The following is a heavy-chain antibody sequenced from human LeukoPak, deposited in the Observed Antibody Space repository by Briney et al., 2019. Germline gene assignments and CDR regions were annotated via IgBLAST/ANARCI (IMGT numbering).Heavy chain of an antibody. Sequence: SETLSLTCSVSGGFIATRNYYWGWIRQPPGKGLEWIGSIYYSGTTNYNPSLKTRVTISVDTSKNQFSLKLTSVTAADTAMYYCASQSRNYYQSGEFRTWIDYWGQGTLVTASP. J-gene: IGHJ4*02. CDR1: GGFIATRNYY. CDR3: ASQSRNYYQSGEFRTWIDY. D-gene: IGHD3-22*01. V-gene: IGHV4-39*01. CDR2: IYYSGTT.